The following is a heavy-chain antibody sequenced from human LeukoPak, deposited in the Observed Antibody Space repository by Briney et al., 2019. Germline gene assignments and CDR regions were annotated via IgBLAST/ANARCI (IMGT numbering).Heavy chain of an antibody. CDR1: GGSISTSSYY. D-gene: IGHD2-2*01. CDR3: TRLSIVVVPAEGIWFDP. Sequence: SETLSLTCTVSGGSISTSSYYWGWIRQPPGKGLEWIGSVFYSGSTYYNPSLESRVTISLDTSKNQFSLKLSSVTAADTAVYYCTRLSIVVVPAEGIWFDPWGQGTLLTVSS. V-gene: IGHV4-39*07. CDR2: VFYSGST. J-gene: IGHJ5*02.